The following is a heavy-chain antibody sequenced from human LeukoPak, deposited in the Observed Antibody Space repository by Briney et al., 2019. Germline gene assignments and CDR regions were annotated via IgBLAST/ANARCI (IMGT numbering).Heavy chain of an antibody. CDR2: MNPNSGNT. CDR3: ARGRYDYVWGSYLPYYYYYGMDV. D-gene: IGHD3-16*02. CDR1: GYTFTSYD. V-gene: IGHV1-8*01. Sequence: ASVKVSCKASGYTFTSYDINWVRQATGQGLEWMGWMNPNSGNTGYAQKFQGRVTMTRNTSISTAYMELSSLRSEDTAVYYCARGRYDYVWGSYLPYYYYYGMDVWGQGTTVTVSS. J-gene: IGHJ6*02.